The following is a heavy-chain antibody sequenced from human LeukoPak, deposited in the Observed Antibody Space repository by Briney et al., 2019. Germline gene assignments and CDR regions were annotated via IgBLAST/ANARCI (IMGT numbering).Heavy chain of an antibody. J-gene: IGHJ3*02. CDR2: IYYSGST. D-gene: IGHD3-10*01. CDR3: ARDAGFGTSDAFDI. CDR1: GGSISSGGYY. V-gene: IGHV4-31*03. Sequence: PSETLSLTCTVSGGSISSGGYYWSWIRQHPGKGLEWIGYIYYSGSTYYNPSLKSRVTISVDTSKNQFSLKLSSVTAADTAVYYCARDAGFGTSDAFDILGQRTKVTVFS.